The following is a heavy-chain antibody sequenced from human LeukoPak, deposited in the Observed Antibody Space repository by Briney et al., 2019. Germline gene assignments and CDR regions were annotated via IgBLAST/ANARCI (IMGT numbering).Heavy chain of an antibody. CDR3: ARPVYGGNPKGPFDY. CDR1: GYSFNTYW. J-gene: IGHJ4*02. Sequence: GESLKISRKGSGYSFNTYWIGWVRQMPGKGLEWMGIIYPGDSDTRYSPSFQGQVTISADKSISTAYLQWSSLKASDTAMYYCARPVYGGNPKGPFDYWGQGTLVTVSS. V-gene: IGHV5-51*01. CDR2: IYPGDSDT. D-gene: IGHD4-23*01.